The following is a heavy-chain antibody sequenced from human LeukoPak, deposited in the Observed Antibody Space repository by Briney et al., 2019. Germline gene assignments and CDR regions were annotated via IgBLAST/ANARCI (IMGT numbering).Heavy chain of an antibody. Sequence: SETLSLTCTVSGGSISSYYWSWIRQPPGKGLEWIGYIYYSGSTNYNPSLKSRVTISVDTSKNQFSLKLSSVTAADTAVYYCATHYSMWLATQLDYWGQGTLVTVSS. V-gene: IGHV4-59*08. CDR3: ATHYSMWLATQLDY. J-gene: IGHJ4*02. CDR2: IYYSGST. CDR1: GGSISSYY. D-gene: IGHD3-22*01.